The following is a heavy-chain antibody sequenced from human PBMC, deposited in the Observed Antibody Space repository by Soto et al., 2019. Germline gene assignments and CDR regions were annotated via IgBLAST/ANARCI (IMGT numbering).Heavy chain of an antibody. V-gene: IGHV3-73*01. CDR2: IRSKAKSYAT. CDR3: TRLGFWGDSSGSY. Sequence: GGSLRLSCAASGFTFRGSALHWVRRASGKGLECGGRIRSKAKSYATAYAASVKGRFTISRDDSKNTGELQMNSLKTEDTAVYYCTRLGFWGDSSGSYWGQGTLVTVSS. D-gene: IGHD3-22*01. J-gene: IGHJ4*02. CDR1: GFTFRGSA.